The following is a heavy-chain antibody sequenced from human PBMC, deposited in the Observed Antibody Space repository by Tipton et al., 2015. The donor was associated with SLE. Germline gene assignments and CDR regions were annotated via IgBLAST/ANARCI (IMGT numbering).Heavy chain of an antibody. CDR1: GGSISSGGYY. Sequence: TLSLTCTVSGGSISSGGYYWSWIRQHPGKGLEWIGYIYYSGSTYYNPSLKSRVTISVDTSKNQFSLKLSSVTAADTAVYYCAREGDSSSWYARGHYGMDVWGQGTTVTVSS. CDR3: AREGDSSSWYARGHYGMDV. V-gene: IGHV4-31*03. J-gene: IGHJ6*02. D-gene: IGHD6-13*01. CDR2: IYYSGST.